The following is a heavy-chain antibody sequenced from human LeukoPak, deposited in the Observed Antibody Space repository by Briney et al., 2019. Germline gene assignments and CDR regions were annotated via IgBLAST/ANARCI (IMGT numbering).Heavy chain of an antibody. J-gene: IGHJ4*02. D-gene: IGHD6-13*01. Sequence: PSETLSLTCTVSGGSISSYYWSWIRQPPGKGLEWIGYIYYSGSTNYNPSLKSRVTISVDTSKNQFSLKLSSVTAEDTAVYYCARDGIGRLSQMIAAAGTAGSGSGDWGQGTLVTVSS. V-gene: IGHV4-59*01. CDR1: GGSISSYY. CDR2: IYYSGST. CDR3: ARDGIGRLSQMIAAAGTAGSGSGD.